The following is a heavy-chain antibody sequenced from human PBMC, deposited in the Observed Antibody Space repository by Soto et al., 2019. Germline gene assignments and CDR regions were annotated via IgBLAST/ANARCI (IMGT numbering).Heavy chain of an antibody. V-gene: IGHV3-23*01. CDR3: AKGRGSTGYKPYYYYMDV. CDR1: GFTFSGYA. D-gene: IGHD5-18*01. J-gene: IGHJ6*03. Sequence: EAQLLESGGGLVQPGGSLRLSCAASGFTFSGYAMSWVRQAPRKGLEWVSAISGSGATTYYADSVEGRFIISRDNSNNTLYLQINTLRAEDTAIYYCAKGRGSTGYKPYYYYMDVWGKGTTVTVSS. CDR2: ISGSGATT.